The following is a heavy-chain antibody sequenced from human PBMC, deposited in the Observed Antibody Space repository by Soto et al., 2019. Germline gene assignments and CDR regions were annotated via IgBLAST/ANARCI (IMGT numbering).Heavy chain of an antibody. CDR2: INAGNGNT. V-gene: IGHV1-3*01. CDR3: ARSEVMGLFGSYYYYGMDV. J-gene: IGHJ6*02. D-gene: IGHD3-10*02. CDR1: GYTFTSYA. Sequence: QVQLVQSGAEVKKPGASVKVSCKASGYTFTSYAMHWVRQAPGQRLEWMGWINAGNGNTKYSQKFQGRVTITRDTSASTAYMELSSLRSEDTAVYYCARSEVMGLFGSYYYYGMDVWGQGTTVTVSS.